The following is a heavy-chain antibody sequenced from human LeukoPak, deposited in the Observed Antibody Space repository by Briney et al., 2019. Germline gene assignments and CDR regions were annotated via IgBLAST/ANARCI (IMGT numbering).Heavy chain of an antibody. CDR2: MSGSGGGT. J-gene: IGHJ4*02. CDR3: AKGLQLWSNFDY. V-gene: IGHV3-23*01. D-gene: IGHD5-18*01. Sequence: GGSLRLSCAASGFTFSSYAMSWVRQAPGKGLGWVSAMSGSGGGTYYADSVKGRFTISRDNSKNTLYLQMNSLRAEDTAVYYCAKGLQLWSNFDYWGQGTLVTVSS. CDR1: GFTFSSYA.